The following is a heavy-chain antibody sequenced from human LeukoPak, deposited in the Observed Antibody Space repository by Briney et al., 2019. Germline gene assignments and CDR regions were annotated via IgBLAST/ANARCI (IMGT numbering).Heavy chain of an antibody. CDR2: ISWNSGNI. CDR1: GFTFDDYA. CDR3: VKGATSSWYDWFDP. Sequence: PGGSLRLSCAVSGFTFDDYAMHWVRQAPGRGLEWVSGISWNSGNIVYADSVKGRFTISRDNAKNSLYLQMNSLRPEDTAFYYCVKGATSSWYDWFDPWGQGTLVTVSS. D-gene: IGHD6-13*01. V-gene: IGHV3-9*01. J-gene: IGHJ5*02.